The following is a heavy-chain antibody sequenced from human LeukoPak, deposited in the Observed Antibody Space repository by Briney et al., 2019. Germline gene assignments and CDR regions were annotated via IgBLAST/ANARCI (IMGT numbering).Heavy chain of an antibody. D-gene: IGHD3-22*01. Sequence: GGSLRLSCAASGFTFSSYEMNWVRQAPGKGLEWVSYISSSGSTIYYADSVKGRFTISRDNAKNSLYLQMNSLRAEDTAVYYCARDAEVGYFDSSNFYDYWGQGTLVTVSS. CDR1: GFTFSSYE. CDR3: ARDAEVGYFDSSNFYDY. V-gene: IGHV3-48*03. J-gene: IGHJ4*02. CDR2: ISSSGSTI.